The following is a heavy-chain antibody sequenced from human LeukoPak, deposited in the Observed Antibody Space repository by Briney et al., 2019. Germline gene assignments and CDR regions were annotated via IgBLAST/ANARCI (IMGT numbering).Heavy chain of an antibody. V-gene: IGHV4-59*01. J-gene: IGHJ4*02. CDR3: AKGFLWGYSPGWYEY. CDR1: GGSISSCY. CDR2: IYYSGST. D-gene: IGHD6-19*01. Sequence: PSETLSITCTACGGSISSCYWSWIGQPPGKGLEWIGYIYYSGSTNYNPSLKSRVTISVDTSKNQFSLKLGSVTAADTAVYYCAKGFLWGYSPGWYEYWGQGTLVTVSS.